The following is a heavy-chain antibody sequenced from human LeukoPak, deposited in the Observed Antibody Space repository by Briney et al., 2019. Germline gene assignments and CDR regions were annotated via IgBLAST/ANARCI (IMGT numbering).Heavy chain of an antibody. CDR3: ATSLLRRPYYFGMDV. D-gene: IGHD3-22*01. J-gene: IGHJ6*02. CDR2: ISSSSSYI. CDR1: GFTFSSYS. Sequence: GGSLRLSCAASGFTFSSYSMNWVRQAPGKGLEWVSSISSSSSYIYYADSVKGRFTISRDNAKNSLYLQMNSLRAEDTAVYDCATSLLRRPYYFGMDVWGQGPTVTVS. V-gene: IGHV3-21*01.